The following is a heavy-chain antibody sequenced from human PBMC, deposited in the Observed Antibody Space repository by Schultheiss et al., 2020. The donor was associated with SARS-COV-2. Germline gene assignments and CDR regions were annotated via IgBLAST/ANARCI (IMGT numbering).Heavy chain of an antibody. CDR1: GFTFSSYG. D-gene: IGHD1-26*01. J-gene: IGHJ6*02. V-gene: IGHV3-30*03. CDR2: ISYDGSSK. CDR3: ARGLGGSYYYGMDV. Sequence: GESLKISCAASGFTFSSYGMHWVRQAPGKGLEWVAVISYDGSSKYYADSVKGRFTISRDNSKNTLYLQMNSLRAEDTAVYYCARGLGGSYYYGMDVWGQGTTVTVSS.